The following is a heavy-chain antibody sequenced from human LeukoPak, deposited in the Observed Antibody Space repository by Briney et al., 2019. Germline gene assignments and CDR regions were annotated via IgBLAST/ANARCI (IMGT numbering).Heavy chain of an antibody. D-gene: IGHD6-13*01. Sequence: SETLSLTCTVSGGSITNNYWAWIRQPPGKGLEWIGYTHDSGNSNYNPSLRSRVTISIDTSRNQFSLKLTSVTAADTAVYYCARDRSAAPADYWGQGTLVTVSS. V-gene: IGHV4-59*13. J-gene: IGHJ4*02. CDR1: GGSITNNY. CDR2: THDSGNS. CDR3: ARDRSAAPADY.